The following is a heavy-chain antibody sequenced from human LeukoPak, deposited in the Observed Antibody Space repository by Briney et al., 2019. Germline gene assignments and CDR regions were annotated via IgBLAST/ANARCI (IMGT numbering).Heavy chain of an antibody. Sequence: SETLSLTCAIGSVGGYYWNWIRQPPGKGLEWIGEINHSGSTNYNPSLKSRVTISIDTSKNQFSLKLTSATAADTAVYYCGRGRAGGRYGLSWGQGTLVTVSS. V-gene: IGHV4-34*01. J-gene: IGHJ4*02. CDR1: SVGGYY. D-gene: IGHD5-18*01. CDR2: INHSGST. CDR3: GRGRAGGRYGLS.